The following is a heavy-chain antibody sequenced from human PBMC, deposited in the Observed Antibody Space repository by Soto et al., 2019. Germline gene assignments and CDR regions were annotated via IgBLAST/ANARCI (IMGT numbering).Heavy chain of an antibody. J-gene: IGHJ6*02. CDR3: AREGVRPYYYYGMYV. CDR1: GYTFTSYG. V-gene: IGHV1-18*01. Sequence: QVQLVQSGAEVKKPGASVKVSCKTSGYTFTSYGISWVRQAPGQGLEWMGWISAYNGNTNYAQKLQDRVTMTTDTSKTTAYMELRSLRSDDTAVYYCAREGVRPYYYYGMYVWGQGTTVTVSS. D-gene: IGHD3-16*01. CDR2: ISAYNGNT.